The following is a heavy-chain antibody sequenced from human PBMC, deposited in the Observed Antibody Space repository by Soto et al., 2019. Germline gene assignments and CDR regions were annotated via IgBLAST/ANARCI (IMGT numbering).Heavy chain of an antibody. J-gene: IGHJ3*02. CDR2: ISGSGGST. CDR3: AKAAVAGTRAGRNAFDI. CDR1: GFTFSSYA. Sequence: GGSLRLSCAASGFTFSSYAMSWVRQAPGKGLEWVSAISGSGGSTYYADSVKGRFTISRDNSKNTLYLQMNSLRAEDTAVYYCAKAAVAGTRAGRNAFDIWGQGTMVTVSS. D-gene: IGHD6-19*01. V-gene: IGHV3-23*01.